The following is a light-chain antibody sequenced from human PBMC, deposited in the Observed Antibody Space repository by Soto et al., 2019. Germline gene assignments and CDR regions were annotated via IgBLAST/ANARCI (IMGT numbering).Light chain of an antibody. CDR3: QQHYNTPWT. CDR1: QRTSTY. CDR2: TAS. Sequence: DIQLTQAPSSLSASVGDRITITCRASQRTSTYLNWYQQKPGKAPVLVIYTASSLESGVPSRFSGSGSGTDFTLTISSLQPEDLATYYCQQHYNTPWTFGQGTKVEIK. J-gene: IGKJ1*01. V-gene: IGKV1-39*01.